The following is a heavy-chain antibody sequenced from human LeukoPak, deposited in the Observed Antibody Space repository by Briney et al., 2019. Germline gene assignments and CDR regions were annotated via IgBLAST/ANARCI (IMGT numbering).Heavy chain of an antibody. D-gene: IGHD6-6*01. CDR3: ARERIAARPKYYYYYYMDV. Sequence: PSETLSLTCAVYGGSFSGYYWSWIRQPPGKGLEWIGEINHSGSTNYNPSLKSRVTISVDTSKNQFSLKLSSVTAADTAVYYCARERIAARPKYYYYYYMDVWGKGTTVTVSS. CDR2: INHSGST. J-gene: IGHJ6*03. CDR1: GGSFSGYY. V-gene: IGHV4-34*01.